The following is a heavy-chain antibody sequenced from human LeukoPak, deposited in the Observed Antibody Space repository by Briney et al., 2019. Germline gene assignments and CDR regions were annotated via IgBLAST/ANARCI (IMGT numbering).Heavy chain of an antibody. J-gene: IGHJ4*02. CDR2: INPNSGGT. CDR3: ARGSSTSRIAVAGTRYYFDY. CDR1: GYTFTGYY. Sequence: ASVKVSCKASGYTFTGYYMHWVRQAPGQGLEWMGWINPNSGGTNYAQKFQGWVTMTRDTSISTAYMELSRLRSDDTAVYYCARGSSTSRIAVAGTRYYFDYWGQGTLVTVSP. D-gene: IGHD6-19*01. V-gene: IGHV1-2*04.